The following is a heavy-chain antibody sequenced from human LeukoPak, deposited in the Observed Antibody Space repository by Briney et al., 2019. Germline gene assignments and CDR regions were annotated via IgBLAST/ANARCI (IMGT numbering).Heavy chain of an antibody. D-gene: IGHD3-3*01. Sequence: EASVKVSCKASGYTFTGYYMHWVRQAPGQGLEWMGWINPNSGGTNYAQKFQGRVTMTRNTSISTAYMELSRLRSDDTAVYYCARTTRPHRVLRFLEWLSGDDAFDIWGQGTMVAVSS. V-gene: IGHV1-2*02. J-gene: IGHJ3*02. CDR1: GYTFTGYY. CDR2: INPNSGGT. CDR3: ARTTRPHRVLRFLEWLSGDDAFDI.